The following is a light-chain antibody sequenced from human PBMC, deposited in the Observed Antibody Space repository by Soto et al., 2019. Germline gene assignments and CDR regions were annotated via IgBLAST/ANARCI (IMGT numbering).Light chain of an antibody. J-gene: IGLJ3*02. CDR2: DNN. CDR3: ATWDSSLNAWV. Sequence: QSVLTQPPSVSAAPEQKVTISCSGSSSNIGENYVSWYQQLPGTAPKLLIYDNNQRPSGIPDRLSVSKSATSATLGISGLQTGDEADYYCATWDSSLNAWVFGGGTKLTVL. CDR1: SSNIGENY. V-gene: IGLV1-51*01.